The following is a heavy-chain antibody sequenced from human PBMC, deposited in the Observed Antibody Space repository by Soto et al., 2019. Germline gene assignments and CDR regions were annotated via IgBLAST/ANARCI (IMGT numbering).Heavy chain of an antibody. CDR3: AKDRFLEWKYYFDY. Sequence: EVQLVESGGGWVQPGRSLRLSCAASGFTFDDYAMHWVRQAPGKGLEWVSGISWNSGSIGYADSVKGRFTISRDNANNSLYLQMNSLRAEDTALYYCAKDRFLEWKYYFDYWGQGTLVTVSS. CDR1: GFTFDDYA. CDR2: ISWNSGSI. D-gene: IGHD3-3*01. J-gene: IGHJ4*02. V-gene: IGHV3-9*01.